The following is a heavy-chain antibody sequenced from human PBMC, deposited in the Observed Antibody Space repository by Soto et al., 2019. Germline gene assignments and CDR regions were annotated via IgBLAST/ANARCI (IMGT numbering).Heavy chain of an antibody. CDR3: ARSDCSSTSCHYYFDY. CDR1: GGSISSYY. CDR2: IYYSGST. J-gene: IGHJ4*02. D-gene: IGHD2-2*01. Sequence: TSETLSLTCTVSGGSISSYYWSWIRQPPGKGLEWIGYIYYSGSTNYNPSLKSRVTISVDTSKNQFSLQLSSVIAADTAVYYCARSDCSSTSCHYYFDYWGQGTLVTVSS. V-gene: IGHV4-59*01.